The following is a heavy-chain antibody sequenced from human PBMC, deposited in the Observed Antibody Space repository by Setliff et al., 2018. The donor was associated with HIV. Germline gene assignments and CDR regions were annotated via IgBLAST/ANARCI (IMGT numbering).Heavy chain of an antibody. D-gene: IGHD3-10*01. CDR1: GDSISNHY. CDR3: ARVEAKVRGATYGMDV. CDR2: IYNSGNS. V-gene: IGHV4-59*11. J-gene: IGHJ6*02. Sequence: PSETLSLTCNVSGDSISNHYWNCIRQPPGKGLEWIATIYNSGNSVSNPSLKSRVTISVDTSKNQFSLTLNSVTAADTAVYYCARVEAKVRGATYGMDVWGQGTTVTVSS.